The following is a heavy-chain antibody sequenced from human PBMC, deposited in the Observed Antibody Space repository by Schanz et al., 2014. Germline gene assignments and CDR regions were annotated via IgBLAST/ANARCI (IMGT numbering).Heavy chain of an antibody. D-gene: IGHD2-2*01. CDR1: GGSFSGYF. J-gene: IGHJ4*02. CDR3: ASPLAESAAAAFDS. Sequence: QVQLQQWGAGLLKPSETLSLTCAVYGGSFSGYFWSWTRQSPEKGLEWIGEISHSGRTTYNPSLKRLATISGDTSKNQFCRKLSSVAAADTAVYYCASPLAESAAAAFDSWGQAPLLSVSS. V-gene: IGHV4-34*01. CDR2: ISHSGRT.